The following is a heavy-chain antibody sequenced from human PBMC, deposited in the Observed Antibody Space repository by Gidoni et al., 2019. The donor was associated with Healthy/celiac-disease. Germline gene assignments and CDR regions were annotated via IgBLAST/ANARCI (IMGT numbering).Heavy chain of an antibody. J-gene: IGHJ4*02. V-gene: IGHV4-61*02. CDR1: GGSISSGSYY. CDR2: IYTSGST. CDR3: ARYGGNPRDY. D-gene: IGHD2-15*01. Sequence: QVQLQESGPGLVKPSQTLSLTCTVAGGSISSGSYYWSWIRQPAGKGLEWIGRIYTSGSTNYNPSLKSRVTISVDTSKNQFSLKLSSVTAADTAVYYCARYGGNPRDYWGQGTLVTVSS.